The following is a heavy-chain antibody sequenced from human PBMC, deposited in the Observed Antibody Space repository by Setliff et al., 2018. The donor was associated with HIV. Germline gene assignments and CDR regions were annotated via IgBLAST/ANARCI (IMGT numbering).Heavy chain of an antibody. V-gene: IGHV7-4-1*02. Sequence: ASVKVSCKASGYSFSNYAINWVRQAPGQGLEWMGWIKTDSGSPTYAQGFTGRFVFFVDTSVTTAYLQISSLKAEDTAVYYCARALYGDYGGDLNWLDPWGQGTQVTVSS. CDR2: IKTDSGSP. J-gene: IGHJ5*02. D-gene: IGHD4-17*01. CDR3: ARALYGDYGGDLNWLDP. CDR1: GYSFSNYA.